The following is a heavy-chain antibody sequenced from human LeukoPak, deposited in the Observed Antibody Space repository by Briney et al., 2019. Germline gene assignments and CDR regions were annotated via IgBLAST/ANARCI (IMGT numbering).Heavy chain of an antibody. CDR2: NYTNATT. V-gene: IGHV4-4*07. CDR1: GASISNYY. Sequence: SETLSLTCTVSGASISNYYWSWIRQPAGRGLEYLGRNYTNATTIYNPSLKSRVTMSLDTSNNQFSLKLTSVTAADTAVYYCARVYVPQDLVHALDIWGQGTMVTVSS. D-gene: IGHD3-10*02. J-gene: IGHJ3*02. CDR3: ARVYVPQDLVHALDI.